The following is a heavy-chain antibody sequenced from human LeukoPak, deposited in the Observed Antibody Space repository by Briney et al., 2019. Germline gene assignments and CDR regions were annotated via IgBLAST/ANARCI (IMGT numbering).Heavy chain of an antibody. CDR2: IYYSGST. CDR3: ARGPWYNWNDGAFDI. D-gene: IGHD1-1*01. J-gene: IGHJ3*02. V-gene: IGHV4-59*01. Sequence: SETLSLTCTVSGGSISSYYWSWIRQPPGKGLEWIGYIYYSGSTNYNPSLKSRVTISVDTSKNQFSLKLSSVTAADTAVYYCARGPWYNWNDGAFDIWGQGTMVTVSS. CDR1: GGSISSYY.